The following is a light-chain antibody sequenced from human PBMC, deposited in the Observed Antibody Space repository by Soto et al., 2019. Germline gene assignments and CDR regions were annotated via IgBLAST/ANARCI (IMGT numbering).Light chain of an antibody. CDR2: GAS. J-gene: IGKJ3*01. Sequence: DIQMTQSPSSLSASVGDRVTITCRASQSISGYLNWYQQKPGKAPKVLISGASTLHNGVPSRFSGSGSGTDFTLTISSLEPEDFAVYYCQQRSNWPLTFGPGTKVDIK. CDR1: QSISGY. V-gene: IGKV1-39*01. CDR3: QQRSNWPLT.